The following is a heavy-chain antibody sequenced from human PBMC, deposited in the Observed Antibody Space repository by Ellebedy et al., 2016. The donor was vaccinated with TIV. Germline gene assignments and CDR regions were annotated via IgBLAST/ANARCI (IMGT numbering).Heavy chain of an antibody. Sequence: GESLRLSXAASGFTFSDYSMNWVRQAPGKGLKWISYISSNAATIHYADSVKGRFTISRDNAKNSLFLQMNSLRAEDTAVYYCESGGSSEWGQGTLVTVSS. J-gene: IGHJ4*02. V-gene: IGHV3-48*01. CDR2: ISSNAATI. CDR1: GFTFSDYS. CDR3: ESGGSSE. D-gene: IGHD4-23*01.